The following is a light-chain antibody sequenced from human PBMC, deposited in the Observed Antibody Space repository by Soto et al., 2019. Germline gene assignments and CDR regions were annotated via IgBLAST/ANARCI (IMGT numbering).Light chain of an antibody. CDR2: AAS. V-gene: IGKV1-27*01. CDR3: QKYNSAPHT. J-gene: IGKJ4*01. Sequence: DIQMTQSPSSLSASVGDRVTITCRTSQDISNYLAWSKQKPGKVPKILIYAASTLQSAVPSRFSGGGSGTEFSLTISSLRTEDVANYYCQKYNSAPHTCGGGTKVEIQ. CDR1: QDISNY.